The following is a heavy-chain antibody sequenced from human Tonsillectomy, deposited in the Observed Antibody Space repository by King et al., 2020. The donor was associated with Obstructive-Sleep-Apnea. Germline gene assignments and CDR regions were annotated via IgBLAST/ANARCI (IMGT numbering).Heavy chain of an antibody. V-gene: IGHV3-23*04. Sequence: VQLVESGGGLVQPGGSLRLSCAASGFTFSSYAMSWVRQAPGKGLEWVSAISGSGGSTYYADSVKGRFTISRDNSKNTLSLQMNSLRAEGTAVYYGAKARGYCSGGSCYFDYWGQGTLVTVSS. CDR3: AKARGYCSGGSCYFDY. D-gene: IGHD2-15*01. J-gene: IGHJ4*02. CDR1: GFTFSSYA. CDR2: ISGSGGST.